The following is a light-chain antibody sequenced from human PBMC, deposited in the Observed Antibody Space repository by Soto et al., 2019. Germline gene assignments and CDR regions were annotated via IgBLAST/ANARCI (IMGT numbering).Light chain of an antibody. J-gene: IGLJ2*01. CDR3: QTWGTGIQV. V-gene: IGLV4-69*01. Sequence: QPVLTQSPSASASLGASVKLTCTLSSGHSSYAIAWYQQQPEKGPRYLMKLNSDGSHSKGDGIPDRFSGSSSGAERYLTISCLQSEDEADYYCQTWGTGIQVFGGGTKLTVL. CDR1: SGHSSYA. CDR2: LNSDGSH.